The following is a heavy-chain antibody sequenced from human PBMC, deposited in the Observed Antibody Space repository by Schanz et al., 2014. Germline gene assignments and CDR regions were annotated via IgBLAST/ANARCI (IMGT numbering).Heavy chain of an antibody. V-gene: IGHV3-23*01. CDR1: GFTFSSYS. CDR2: ISASGGTT. Sequence: EVHLLESGGGLVEPGGSLRLSCAASGFTFSSYSMNWVRQAPGKGLEWVSAISASGGTTYYADSVKGRFTISRDNSKNTLYLQMNSLRAEDTAVYYCARGGPAYYFDDWGQGTLVTVSS. J-gene: IGHJ4*02. CDR3: ARGGPAYYFDD.